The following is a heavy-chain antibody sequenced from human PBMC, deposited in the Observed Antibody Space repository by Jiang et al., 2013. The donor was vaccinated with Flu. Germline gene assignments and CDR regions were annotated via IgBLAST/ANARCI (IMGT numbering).Heavy chain of an antibody. J-gene: IGHJ5*02. CDR1: GGTFSSYA. CDR3: AKSGVGAGDQGKGFDP. CDR2: IIPIFGTA. Sequence: GAEVKKPGSSVKASCKASGGTFSSYAISWVRQAPGQGLEWMGGIIPIFGTANYAQKFQGRVTITADESTSTAYMELSSLRSEDTAVYYCAKSGVGAGDQGKGFDPWGQGTLVTVSS. D-gene: IGHD1-26*01. V-gene: IGHV1-69*01.